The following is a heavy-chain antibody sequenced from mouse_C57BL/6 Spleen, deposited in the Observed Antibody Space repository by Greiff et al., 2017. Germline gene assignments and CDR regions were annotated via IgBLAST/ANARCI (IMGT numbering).Heavy chain of an antibody. J-gene: IGHJ2*01. D-gene: IGHD4-1*01. CDR3: ARSNWAFDY. CDR2: IYPSDSET. Sequence: QVHVKQSGAELVRPGSSVKLSCKASGYTFTSYWMDWVKQRPGQGLEWIGNIYPSDSETHYNQKFKDKATLTVDKSSSTAYMQLSSLTSEDSAVYYCARSNWAFDYWGQGTTLTVSS. V-gene: IGHV1-61*01. CDR1: GYTFTSYW.